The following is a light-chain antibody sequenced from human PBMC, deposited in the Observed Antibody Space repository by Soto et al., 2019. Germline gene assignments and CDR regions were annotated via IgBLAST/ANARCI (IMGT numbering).Light chain of an antibody. CDR1: QSISSW. V-gene: IGKV1-5*01. CDR3: QQYNSYPWT. CDR2: DAS. J-gene: IGKJ1*01. Sequence: DIQMTQSPSTLSASVGDRVTITCRASQSISSWLAWYQQKPGKAPKLLIYDASSLESGVPSRFSGSGSGTEFTLTITSLQPDDFATYYCQQYNSYPWTLGQGPKVDIK.